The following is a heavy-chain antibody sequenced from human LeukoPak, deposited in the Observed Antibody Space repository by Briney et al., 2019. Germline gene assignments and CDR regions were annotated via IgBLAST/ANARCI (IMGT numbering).Heavy chain of an antibody. J-gene: IGHJ4*02. Sequence: SETLSLTCTVSGGSISSSSYYWGWIRQPPGKGLEWIGSIYYSGSTYYNPSLKSRVTISVDTSKNQFSLKLSSVTAADTAVYYCARGDPEYSSDYWGQGTLVTVSS. CDR2: IYYSGST. V-gene: IGHV4-39*01. CDR3: ARGDPEYSSDY. CDR1: GGSISSSSYY. D-gene: IGHD6-6*01.